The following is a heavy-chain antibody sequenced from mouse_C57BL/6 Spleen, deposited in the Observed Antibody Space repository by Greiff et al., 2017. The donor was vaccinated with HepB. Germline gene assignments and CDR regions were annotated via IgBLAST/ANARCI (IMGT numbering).Heavy chain of an antibody. V-gene: IGHV1-82*01. CDR3: ASLHYYGSSYGAY. D-gene: IGHD1-1*01. Sequence: LQESGPELVKPGASVKISCKASGYAFSSSWMNWVKQRPGKGLEWIGRIYPGDGDTNYNGKFKGKATLTADKSSSTAYMQLSSLTSEDSAVYFCASLHYYGSSYGAYWGQGTLVTVSA. CDR1: GYAFSSSW. J-gene: IGHJ3*01. CDR2: IYPGDGDT.